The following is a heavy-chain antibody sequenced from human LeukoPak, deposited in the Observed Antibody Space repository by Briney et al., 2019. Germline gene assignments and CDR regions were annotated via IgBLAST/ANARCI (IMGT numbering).Heavy chain of an antibody. V-gene: IGHV3-33*01. CDR2: IWYDGSNK. CDR3: ARQKHIVVVTAILYLDY. CDR1: GFTFSSYG. J-gene: IGHJ4*02. D-gene: IGHD2-21*02. Sequence: GGSLRLSCAASGFTFSSYGMHWVRQAPGKGLEWVAVIWYDGSNKYYADSVKGRFTIPRDNSKNTLYLQMNSLRAEDTAVYYCARQKHIVVVTAILYLDYWGQGTLVTVSS.